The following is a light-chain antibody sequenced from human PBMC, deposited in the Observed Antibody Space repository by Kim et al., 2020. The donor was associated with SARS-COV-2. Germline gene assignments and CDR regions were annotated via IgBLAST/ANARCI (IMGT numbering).Light chain of an antibody. CDR1: SSNIGSNA. Sequence: QWFSISCSVSSSNIGSNAVNCFQRLQGSAPKLLINRNNQRPSGVPDRFYGSKSGTSASLAISGLQSEDESDYYCAAWDDSLNGHWVFGGGTQLTVL. CDR2: RNN. CDR3: AAWDDSLNGHWV. J-gene: IGLJ3*02. V-gene: IGLV1-44*01.